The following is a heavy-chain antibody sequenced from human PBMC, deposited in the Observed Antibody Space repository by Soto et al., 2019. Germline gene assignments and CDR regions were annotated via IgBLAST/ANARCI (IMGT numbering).Heavy chain of an antibody. CDR1: GFTFSNYW. CDR2: INSDGSST. Sequence: EVQVVESGGGLVQPGGSLRLSCAASGFTFSNYWMQWVRQAPGKGLVWVSRINSDGSSTSYADSVKGRFTISRDNAKNTRYLQRNCVRAEDTGVYYCARAVRSGSYPYYYYGMDVWGQGTTVTLSS. V-gene: IGHV3-74*01. J-gene: IGHJ6*02. CDR3: ARAVRSGSYPYYYYGMDV. D-gene: IGHD3-10*01.